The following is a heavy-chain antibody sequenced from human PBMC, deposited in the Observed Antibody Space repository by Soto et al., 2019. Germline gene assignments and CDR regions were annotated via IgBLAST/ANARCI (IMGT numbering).Heavy chain of an antibody. CDR3: ARDVHAFDI. CDR2: IWYDGSKK. J-gene: IGHJ3*02. Sequence: GGSLRLSCAASGFTFSGCGMHWVRQAPGKGLEWVAVIWYDGSKKYYADSLRGRFTISRDNSKNTLYLQINSLRTDDTAVYYCARDVHAFDIWGQGTMVTVSS. CDR1: GFTFSGCG. V-gene: IGHV3-33*01.